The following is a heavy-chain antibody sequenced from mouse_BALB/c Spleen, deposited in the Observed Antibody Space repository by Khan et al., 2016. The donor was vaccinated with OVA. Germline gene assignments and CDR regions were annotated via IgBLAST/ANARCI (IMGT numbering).Heavy chain of an antibody. CDR1: GFSLTSYG. CDR2: IWAGGST. V-gene: IGHV2-9*02. J-gene: IGHJ2*01. CDR3: ARLEDI. D-gene: IGHD1-3*01. Sequence: QVQLKESGPGLVAPSQSLSITCTVSGFSLTSYGVHWVRQPPGKGLEWLGVIWAGGSTTYNSALMSRLSISKDNSKSQVFLKMNSLQTYATARYYCARLEDIWGQGTTLTVSS.